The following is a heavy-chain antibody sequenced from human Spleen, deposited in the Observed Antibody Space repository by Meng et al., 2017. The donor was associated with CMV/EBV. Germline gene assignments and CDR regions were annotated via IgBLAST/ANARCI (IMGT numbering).Heavy chain of an antibody. CDR2: ISGSGGST. V-gene: IGHV3-23*04. D-gene: IGHD3-10*01. CDR1: GFTFSSYA. Sequence: MHLVGSGGGVCQPGTSLRLSCAASGFTFSSYAMSWVRQAPGKGLEWVSAISGSGGSTYYADSVKGRFTISRDNSKNTLYLQMNSLRAEDTAVYYCAKSTTMVRGVTDYWGQGTLVTVSS. CDR3: AKSTTMVRGVTDY. J-gene: IGHJ4*02.